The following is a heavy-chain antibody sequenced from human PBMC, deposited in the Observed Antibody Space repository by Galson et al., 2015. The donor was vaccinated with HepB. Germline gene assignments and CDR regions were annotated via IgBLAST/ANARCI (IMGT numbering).Heavy chain of an antibody. CDR3: ARESSHCSSTSCYYIYYMDV. CDR1: GGTFSSYA. D-gene: IGHD2-2*01. V-gene: IGHV1-69*13. J-gene: IGHJ6*03. Sequence: SVKVSCKASGGTFSSYAISWVRQAPGQGLEWMGGIIPIFGTANYAQKFQGRVTITADESTSTAYMELSSLRSEDTAVYYCARESSHCSSTSCYYIYYMDVWGKGTTVTVSS. CDR2: IIPIFGTA.